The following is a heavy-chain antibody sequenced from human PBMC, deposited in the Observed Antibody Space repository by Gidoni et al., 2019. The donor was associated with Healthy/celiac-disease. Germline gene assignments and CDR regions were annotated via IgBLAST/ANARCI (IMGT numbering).Heavy chain of an antibody. CDR3: ARGAPLHPRYYGMDV. CDR1: GGSFSGYS. CDR2: INHSGST. J-gene: IGHJ6*02. V-gene: IGHV4-34*01. D-gene: IGHD4-4*01. Sequence: QVQLQQWGAGLLKPSETLSLTCPVYGGSFSGYSWSWIRQPPGKGLEGIGEINHSGSTNYNPSLKSRVTISVDTSKNQFSLKLSSVTAADTAVYYCARGAPLHPRYYGMDVWGQGTTVTVSS.